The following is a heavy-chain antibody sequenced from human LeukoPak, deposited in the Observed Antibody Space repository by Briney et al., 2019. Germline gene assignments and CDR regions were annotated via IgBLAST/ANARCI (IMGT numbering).Heavy chain of an antibody. Sequence: GRSLRLSCAASGFTFTTFWMSWVRQAPGKGLEWVANIKQDGSERYYVDSVKGRFTISRDNAKNSLYLQMNSLRAEDTGVYYCAGSGWQVYLDYWGQGALVTVSS. CDR3: AGSGWQVYLDY. CDR2: IKQDGSER. V-gene: IGHV3-7*01. J-gene: IGHJ4*02. CDR1: GFTFTTFW. D-gene: IGHD6-19*01.